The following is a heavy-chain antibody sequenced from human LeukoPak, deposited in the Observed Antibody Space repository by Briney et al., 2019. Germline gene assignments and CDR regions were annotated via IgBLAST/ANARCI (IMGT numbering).Heavy chain of an antibody. D-gene: IGHD3-22*01. V-gene: IGHV4-34*01. J-gene: IGHJ4*02. CDR1: GGSLSGYY. Sequence: SETLSLTCAVYGGSLSGYYWSWIRQPPGKGLEWIGEINHSGSTNYNPSLKSRVTISVDTSKSQFSLKLTSVTAADTAVYYCATLGEYYDSSGYYYNWGQGTLVTVSS. CDR3: ATLGEYYDSSGYYYN. CDR2: INHSGST.